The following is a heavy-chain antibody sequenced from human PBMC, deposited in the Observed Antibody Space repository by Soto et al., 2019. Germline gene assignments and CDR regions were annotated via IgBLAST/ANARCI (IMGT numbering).Heavy chain of an antibody. D-gene: IGHD3-22*01. CDR1: GFTFSNYA. V-gene: IGHV3-23*01. Sequence: PGGSLRLSCAASGFTFSNYAMSWVRQAPGKGLEWVSAISGGGGTTYYADSVKGRFTISRDNSKNTLYLQMNSLRAEDTAVYYCAKGSSMIVVVGDDYWGQGTLVTVSS. J-gene: IGHJ4*02. CDR2: ISGGGGTT. CDR3: AKGSSMIVVVGDDY.